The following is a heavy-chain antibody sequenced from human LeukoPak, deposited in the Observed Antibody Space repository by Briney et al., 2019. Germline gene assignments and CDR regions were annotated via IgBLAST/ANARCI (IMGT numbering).Heavy chain of an antibody. CDR2: IYSGGST. J-gene: IGHJ4*02. Sequence: PGGSLRLSCAASGFTFSSYAMSWVRQAPGKGLEWVSVIYSGGSTYYADSVKGRFTISRDNSKNTLYLQMNSLRAEDTAVYYCVQSSGWFAPDYWGQGTLVTVSS. D-gene: IGHD6-19*01. CDR1: GFTFSSYA. CDR3: VQSSGWFAPDY. V-gene: IGHV3-66*01.